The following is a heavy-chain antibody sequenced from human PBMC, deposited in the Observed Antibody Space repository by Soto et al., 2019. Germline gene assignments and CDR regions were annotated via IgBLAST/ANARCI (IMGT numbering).Heavy chain of an antibody. CDR2: ISYDGSNK. D-gene: IGHD3-16*01. Sequence: GGSLRLSCAASGFTFSNYGMHWVRQAPGKGLEWVAVISYDGSNKYYADSVKGRFTISRDNSKNTLYLQMNSLRAEDTAVYYCVPRKGDPFTWGPGTLVTVSS. J-gene: IGHJ4*02. V-gene: IGHV3-30*03. CDR3: VPRKGDPFT. CDR1: GFTFSNYG.